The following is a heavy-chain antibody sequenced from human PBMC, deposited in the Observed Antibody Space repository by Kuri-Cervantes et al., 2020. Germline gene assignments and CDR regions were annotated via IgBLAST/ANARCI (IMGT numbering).Heavy chain of an antibody. J-gene: IGHJ3*02. Sequence: ASVKVSCKASGYTFTIYAMHWVRQAPGQRLEWMGWMNPNSGNTGYAQKFQGRVTMTRNTSISTAYMELSSLRSEDTAVYYCARGVVGATGAFGIWGQGTMVTVSS. V-gene: IGHV1-8*02. CDR3: ARGVVGATGAFGI. D-gene: IGHD1-26*01. CDR1: GYTFTIYA. CDR2: MNPNSGNT.